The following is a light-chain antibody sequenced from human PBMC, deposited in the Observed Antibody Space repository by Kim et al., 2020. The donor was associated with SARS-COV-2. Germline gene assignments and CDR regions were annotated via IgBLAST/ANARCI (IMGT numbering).Light chain of an antibody. CDR3: QQYDSHPYT. CDR2: KAS. CDR1: QSVSSW. V-gene: IGKV1-5*03. Sequence: DIQMTQSPSILSASVGDRVTITCRASQSVSSWLAWYQQKPGKAPKLLISKASSLEGGVPSRFSGRGSGTEFTLTINTLQPDDFATYSCQQYDSHPYTFGQGTKLKI. J-gene: IGKJ2*01.